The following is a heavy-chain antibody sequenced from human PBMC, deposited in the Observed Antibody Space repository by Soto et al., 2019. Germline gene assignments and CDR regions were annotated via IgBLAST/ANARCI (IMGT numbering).Heavy chain of an antibody. CDR2: ISGSGLNK. V-gene: IGHV3-23*01. Sequence: GCTRLACAASGFTFENLGMSWVRQAPGKGLEWISSISGSGLNKYYADSVKGRFTISRDNSKNTVYLELSNLRAEDTAVYHCAKNQGVELVPLATVDWFDPWGQGSVVTVSS. J-gene: IGHJ5*02. CDR3: AKNQGVELVPLATVDWFDP. CDR1: GFTFENLG. D-gene: IGHD1-26*01.